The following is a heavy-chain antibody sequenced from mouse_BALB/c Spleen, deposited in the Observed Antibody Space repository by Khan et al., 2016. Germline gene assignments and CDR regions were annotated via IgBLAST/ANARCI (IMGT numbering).Heavy chain of an antibody. D-gene: IGHD1-1*01. CDR3: ASLYYYGSSWYFDV. V-gene: IGHV3-2*02. CDR2: ISYSGST. Sequence: EVQLQESGPGLVKPSQSLSLTCTVTGYSITSDYAWNWIRQFPGNKLEWMGYISYSGSTSYNPSLKSRISITRDTSKNQFFLQLNSVTTEDTATYACASLYYYGSSWYFDVWGAGTTVTVSS. CDR1: GYSITSDYA. J-gene: IGHJ1*01.